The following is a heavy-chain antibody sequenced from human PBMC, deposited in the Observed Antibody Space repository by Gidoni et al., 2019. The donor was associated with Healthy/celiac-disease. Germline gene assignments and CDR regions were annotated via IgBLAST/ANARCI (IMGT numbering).Heavy chain of an antibody. D-gene: IGHD3-22*01. CDR3: ARGTDYYDSSGSAFDI. CDR1: GFPFSSYD. CDR2: IGTAGDT. V-gene: IGHV3-13*01. J-gene: IGHJ3*02. Sequence: EVQLVESGGGLVQPGGYLRLSCAASGFPFSSYDMHWVRQATGKGLEWVSGIGTAGDTYYPGSVKGRFTISRENAKNSLYLQMNSLRAGDTAVYYCARGTDYYDSSGSAFDIWGQGTMVTVSS.